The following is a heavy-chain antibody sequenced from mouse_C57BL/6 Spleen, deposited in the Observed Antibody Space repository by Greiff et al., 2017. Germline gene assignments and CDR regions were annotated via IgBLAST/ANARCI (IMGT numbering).Heavy chain of an antibody. Sequence: EVMLVESGGGLVKPGGSLKLSCAASGFTFSSYAMSWVRQTPEKRLEWVATISDGGSYTYYPDNVKGRFTISRDNAKNHLYLQMSQLKWEDTDLYYCARVRGWDVEAWFADWGQGTMVTVSA. CDR2: ISDGGSYT. V-gene: IGHV5-4*03. CDR1: GFTFSSYA. D-gene: IGHD4-1*01. CDR3: ARVRGWDVEAWFAD. J-gene: IGHJ3*01.